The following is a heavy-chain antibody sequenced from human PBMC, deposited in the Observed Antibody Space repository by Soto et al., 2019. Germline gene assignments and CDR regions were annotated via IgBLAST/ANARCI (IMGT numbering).Heavy chain of an antibody. V-gene: IGHV4-31*03. CDR1: GGSISSGGYY. J-gene: IGHJ6*02. CDR3: ARDSTYYYDSSGYYYTVGGMDV. D-gene: IGHD3-22*01. Sequence: QVQLQESGPGLVKPSQTLSLTCTVSGGSISSGGYYWSWIRQHPGKGLEWIGYIYYSGSTYYNPSLKSRVTISVDTSKNQFSLKLSSVTAADTAVYYCARDSTYYYDSSGYYYTVGGMDVWGQGTTVTVSS. CDR2: IYYSGST.